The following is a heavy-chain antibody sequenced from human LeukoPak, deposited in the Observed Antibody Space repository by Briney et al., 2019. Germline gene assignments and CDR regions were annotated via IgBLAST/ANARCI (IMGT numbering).Heavy chain of an antibody. Sequence: GGSLRLSCAASGFTFSSYGMHWVRQAPGKGLEWVAFIRYDGSNKYYAESVKGRFTISRDNAKNSLYLQMNSLRAEDTAVYYCARESPHYDILTGYYYDSSGYQCFDYWGQGTLVTVSS. CDR1: GFTFSSYG. CDR3: ARESPHYDILTGYYYDSSGYQCFDY. CDR2: IRYDGSNK. V-gene: IGHV3-30*02. D-gene: IGHD3-22*01. J-gene: IGHJ4*02.